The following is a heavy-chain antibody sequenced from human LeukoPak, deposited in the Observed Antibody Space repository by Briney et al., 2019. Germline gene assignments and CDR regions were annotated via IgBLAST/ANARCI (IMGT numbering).Heavy chain of an antibody. D-gene: IGHD1-26*01. CDR3: ARGGGRTPDY. V-gene: IGHV3-7*01. CDR2: IKQDGSDK. CDR1: GFAFSSYW. Sequence: GGSLRLSCAASGFAFSSYWMSWVRQVPGKGLEWVANIKQDGSDKYYVDSVKGRFTISRDNAKNSLFLQINSLRAEDTAVYYCARGGGRTPDYWGQGTLVTVSS. J-gene: IGHJ4*02.